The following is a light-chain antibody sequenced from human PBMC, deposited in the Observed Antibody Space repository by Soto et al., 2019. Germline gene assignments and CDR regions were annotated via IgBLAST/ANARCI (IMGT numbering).Light chain of an antibody. CDR3: CSYAGSFVV. Sequence: QSALTQPRSVSGSPGQSVTISCTGTSGDVGGYNYVSWYLHHPGKAPKVMIYDVNKRPSGVPDRFSGSKSDNTASLTISGLQAEDEDDYYCCSYAGSFVVFGGGTKLTVL. V-gene: IGLV2-11*01. CDR1: SGDVGGYNY. CDR2: DVN. J-gene: IGLJ2*01.